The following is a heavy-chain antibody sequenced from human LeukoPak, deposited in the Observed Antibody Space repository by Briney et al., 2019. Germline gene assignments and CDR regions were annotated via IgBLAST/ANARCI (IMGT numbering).Heavy chain of an antibody. Sequence: SETLSLTCTVSGYSISSGYYWGWIRQPPGKGLVWIGSSYHSGSTYYNPSLKSRVTISADTSKNQFSLKLSSVTAADTAVYYCARVDYAEWLPSLDYWGQGTLVTVST. D-gene: IGHD3-3*01. CDR1: GYSISSGYY. J-gene: IGHJ4*02. CDR2: SYHSGST. CDR3: ARVDYAEWLPSLDY. V-gene: IGHV4-38-2*02.